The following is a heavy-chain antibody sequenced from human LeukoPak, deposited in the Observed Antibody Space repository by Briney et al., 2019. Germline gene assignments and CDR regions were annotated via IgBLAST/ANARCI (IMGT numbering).Heavy chain of an antibody. V-gene: IGHV3-23*01. Sequence: PGGSLRLSCAASGFTFSSYGMSWVRQAPGKGLEWVSAISGSGGSTYYADSVKGRFTISRDNSKNTLYLQMNSLRAEATAVYYCAKDHEQQLVQARDYWGQGTLVTVSS. CDR3: AKDHEQQLVQARDY. D-gene: IGHD6-13*01. CDR1: GFTFSSYG. CDR2: ISGSGGST. J-gene: IGHJ4*02.